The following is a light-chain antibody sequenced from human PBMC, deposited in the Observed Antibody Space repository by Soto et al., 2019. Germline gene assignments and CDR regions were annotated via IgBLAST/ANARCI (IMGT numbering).Light chain of an antibody. J-gene: IGKJ2*01. Sequence: DIQMTQSPSTLSGSVGDRVTITCRASQSISSYLNWYQQKPGKAPKLLIYAASSLQSGVPSRFSGSGSGTDFTLTISSLQPEDFATYYCQQSYSTVAAFGQGTKLEIK. V-gene: IGKV1-39*01. CDR1: QSISSY. CDR2: AAS. CDR3: QQSYSTVAA.